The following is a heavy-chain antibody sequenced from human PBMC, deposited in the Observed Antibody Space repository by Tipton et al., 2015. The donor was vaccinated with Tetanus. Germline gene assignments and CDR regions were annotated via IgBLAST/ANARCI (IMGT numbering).Heavy chain of an antibody. D-gene: IGHD3-16*01. J-gene: IGHJ4*02. CDR2: IYYSGST. Sequence: TLSLTCTVSGGSISSYYWSWIRQPPGKGLEWIGYIYYSGSTNYNPSLKSRVTISVDTSKNQFSLKLSSVTAADTAVYYCARDPGGASDYWGQGTLVTVSS. V-gene: IGHV4-59*01. CDR1: GGSISSYY. CDR3: ARDPGGASDY.